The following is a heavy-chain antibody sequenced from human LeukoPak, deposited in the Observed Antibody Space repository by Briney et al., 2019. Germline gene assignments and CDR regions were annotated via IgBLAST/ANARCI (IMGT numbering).Heavy chain of an antibody. CDR3: TKDPNGDYVGAFDP. V-gene: IGHV3-23*01. CDR1: GFSFSSFA. Sequence: RGSLRLSCAASGFSFSSFAMTWVRQAPGKGLEWVSSITGGHYPTYNTDSVKGRFTISRDNSKNTLYLQMNSLRADDTAVHYCTKDPNGDYVGAFDPWGQGTLVTVSS. CDR2: ITGGHYPT. J-gene: IGHJ5*02. D-gene: IGHD4-17*01.